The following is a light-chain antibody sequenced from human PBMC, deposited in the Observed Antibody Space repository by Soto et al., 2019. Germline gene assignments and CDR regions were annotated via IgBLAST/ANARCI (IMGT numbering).Light chain of an antibody. V-gene: IGLV1-44*01. CDR3: AAWDDTLNGHGV. CDR1: SSNIGSNA. Sequence: QSVLTHPPSASGTPGQRVTISCSGSSSNIGSNAVSWYQKLPGTAPKLLIYSDNQRPSWVPDRFSGPKSGASASLAISGLQSEDGADYYCAAWDDTLNGHGVFGGGTKVTVL. J-gene: IGLJ3*02. CDR2: SDN.